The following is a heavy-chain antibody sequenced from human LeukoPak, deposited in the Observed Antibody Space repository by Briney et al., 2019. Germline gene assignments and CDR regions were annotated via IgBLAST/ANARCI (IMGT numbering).Heavy chain of an antibody. Sequence: GRSLRPPCAAPGFPLSPYAMHWVRQAPGKGLEWVALISNDGSKKYYADSVKGRFTISRDNSKNTLDLQMNSLRAEDTAVYYCAKDGYCSSTSCYHNHFDSWGQGTLVTVSS. V-gene: IGHV3-30*18. J-gene: IGHJ4*02. D-gene: IGHD2-2*03. CDR1: GFPLSPYA. CDR2: ISNDGSKK. CDR3: AKDGYCSSTSCYHNHFDS.